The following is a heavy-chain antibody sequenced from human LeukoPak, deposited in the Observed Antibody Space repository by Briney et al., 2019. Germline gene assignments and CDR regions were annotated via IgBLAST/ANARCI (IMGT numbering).Heavy chain of an antibody. CDR1: GGTFSSYA. CDR3: ARAEGGYSVGFDY. J-gene: IGHJ4*02. Sequence: SVKVSCKASGGTFSSYAISWGRQAPGQGLEWMGGIIPIFGTANYAQKFQGRVTITADESTSTAYMELSSLRSEDTAVYYCARAEGGYSVGFDYWGQGTLVTVSS. V-gene: IGHV1-69*13. CDR2: IIPIFGTA. D-gene: IGHD5-18*01.